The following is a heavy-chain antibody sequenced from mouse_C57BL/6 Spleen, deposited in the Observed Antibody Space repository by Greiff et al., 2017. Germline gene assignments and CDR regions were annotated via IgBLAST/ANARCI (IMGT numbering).Heavy chain of an antibody. CDR3: ARRIITTVVGDY. CDR1: GYTFTDYY. CDR2: INPYNGGT. D-gene: IGHD1-1*01. J-gene: IGHJ2*01. Sequence: EVQLQQSGPVLVKPGASVKMSCKASGYTFTDYYMNWVKQSHGKSLEWIGVINPYNGGTSYNQKFKGKATLTVDKSSSTAYMELNSLTSEDSAVYYCARRIITTVVGDYWGQGTTLTVSS. V-gene: IGHV1-19*01.